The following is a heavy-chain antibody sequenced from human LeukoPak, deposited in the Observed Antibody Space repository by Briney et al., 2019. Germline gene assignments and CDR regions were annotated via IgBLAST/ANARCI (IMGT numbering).Heavy chain of an antibody. V-gene: IGHV4-39*01. CDR2: FYYSEST. D-gene: IGHD6-19*01. J-gene: IGHJ4*02. Sequence: PSETLSLTCTVSGGLISSSSYYWGWIRPPPGKGLEWIGSFYYSESTYYNPSLKSRGTILLDTSKNQFTLKLISVAAADTAVFYCATTAGIGVAGSRQYFDYWGQGTLVTVSS. CDR1: GGLISSSSYY. CDR3: ATTAGIGVAGSRQYFDY.